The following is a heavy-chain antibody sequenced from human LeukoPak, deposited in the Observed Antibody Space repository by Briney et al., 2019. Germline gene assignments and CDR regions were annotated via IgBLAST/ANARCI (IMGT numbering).Heavy chain of an antibody. CDR3: ARGSGYSYNEYFFDN. CDR2: IYYSGTT. D-gene: IGHD5-18*01. CDR1: GGSISSSSYY. V-gene: IGHV4-39*07. Sequence: SETLSLTCTVSGGSISSSSYYWGWIRQPPGKGLEWIGSIYYSGTTYYNPSLKSRVSISVDTSKNQFSLKLSSVTAADTALYYCARGSGYSYNEYFFDNRGQGTLVTVSS. J-gene: IGHJ4*02.